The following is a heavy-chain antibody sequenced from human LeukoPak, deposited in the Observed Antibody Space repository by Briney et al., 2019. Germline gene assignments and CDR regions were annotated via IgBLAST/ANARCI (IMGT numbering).Heavy chain of an antibody. CDR3: ARDRGNQRGYYYYYMDV. Sequence: GGSLRLSCAASGFTLSSYAMSWVRQAPGKGLEWVSAISGSGGSTYYADSVKGRFTISRDNSKNTLYLQMNSLRAEDTAVYYCARDRGNQRGYYYYYMDVWGKGTTVTVSS. D-gene: IGHD1-14*01. J-gene: IGHJ6*03. CDR2: ISGSGGST. CDR1: GFTLSSYA. V-gene: IGHV3-23*01.